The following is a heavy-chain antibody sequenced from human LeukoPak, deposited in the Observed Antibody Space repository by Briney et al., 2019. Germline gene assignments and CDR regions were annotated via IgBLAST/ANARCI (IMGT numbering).Heavy chain of an antibody. CDR2: IYNSGST. D-gene: IGHD3-10*01. CDR1: GGXXXXXX. J-gene: IGHJ4*02. V-gene: IGHV4-59*01. CDR3: VRDRELNY. Sequence: SXXLSLTCTVXGGXXXXXXWXWXRQPPXKGLEWIGYIYNSGSTNYNPSLKSRVTISVDTSKNQFSLNLGSVTAADTAVYYCVRDRELNYWGQGTLVTVSS.